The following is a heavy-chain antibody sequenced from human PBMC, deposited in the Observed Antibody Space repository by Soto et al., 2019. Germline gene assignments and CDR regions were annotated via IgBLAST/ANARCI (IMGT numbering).Heavy chain of an antibody. D-gene: IGHD3-10*01. V-gene: IGHV1-24*01. CDR3: VTCRPLVRGVISPYGDY. J-gene: IGHJ4*02. CDR2: FDPEGGER. CDR1: GNTLTELA. Sequence: QVQLVQSGAEVKKPGASVRVSCKVSGNTLTELAMHWGRQTPGKGLEWMGGFDPEGGERVYAQKFQGRVTMTEDTSTDTAYMELSSLRSEDTAVYYCVTCRPLVRGVISPYGDYWGQGTLVTVSP.